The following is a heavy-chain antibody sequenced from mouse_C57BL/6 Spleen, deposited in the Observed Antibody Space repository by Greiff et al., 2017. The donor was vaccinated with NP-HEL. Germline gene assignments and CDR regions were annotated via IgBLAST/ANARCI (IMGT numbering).Heavy chain of an antibody. CDR2: IDPSDSYT. CDR3: ARLTLFYGSSYEDAMDY. Sequence: VQLQQSGAELVKPGASVKLSCKASGYTFTSYWMQWVKQRPGQGLEWIGEIDPSDSYTNYNQKFKGKATLTVVTSSSTAYMQPSSLTSGASTVYCCARLTLFYGSSYEDAMDYWNQGTSVTVSS. J-gene: IGHJ4*01. V-gene: IGHV1-50*01. CDR1: GYTFTSYW. D-gene: IGHD1-1*01.